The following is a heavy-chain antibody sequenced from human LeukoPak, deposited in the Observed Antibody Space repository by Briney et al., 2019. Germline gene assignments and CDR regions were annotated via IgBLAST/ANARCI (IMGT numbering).Heavy chain of an antibody. CDR1: GYTFSSYG. Sequence: GASVKVSCKASGYTFSSYGISWVRQAPGQGLEWMGWISTYNGNTKYAQKLQGRVTMTTDTSTTTAYMELSSLRSEDTAVYYCATYYYDSSVNWGQGTLVTVSS. V-gene: IGHV1-18*01. J-gene: IGHJ4*02. CDR3: ATYYYDSSVN. CDR2: ISTYNGNT. D-gene: IGHD3-22*01.